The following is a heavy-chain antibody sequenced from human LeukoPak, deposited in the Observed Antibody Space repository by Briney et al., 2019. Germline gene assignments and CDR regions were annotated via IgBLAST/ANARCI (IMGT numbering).Heavy chain of an antibody. D-gene: IGHD3-9*01. V-gene: IGHV1-46*01. CDR2: INPSGGST. CDR3: ARESYYDILRAYYFDC. Sequence: GASVKVSCKASGYTFTSYYMHWVRQAPGQGLEWMGIINPSGGSTSYAQKFQGRVTMTRDTSTSTVYMELSSLRSEDTAVYYCARESYYDILRAYYFDCWGQGTLVTVSS. J-gene: IGHJ4*02. CDR1: GYTFTSYY.